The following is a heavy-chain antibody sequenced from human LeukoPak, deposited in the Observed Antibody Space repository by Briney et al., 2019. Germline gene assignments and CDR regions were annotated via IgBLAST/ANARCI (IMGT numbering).Heavy chain of an antibody. D-gene: IGHD6-6*01. J-gene: IGHJ5*02. CDR1: GYNFTSYW. CDR2: IHAGDSDT. V-gene: IGHV5-51*01. Sequence: GDSLKISCKGSGYNFTSYWIGWVRQMPGKGLESMGIIHAGDSDTRYNPSFQGQVTISADKSISTAYLEWSSLKASDTAMYYCARGEEARWFDPWGQGTLVTVSS. CDR3: ARGEEARWFDP.